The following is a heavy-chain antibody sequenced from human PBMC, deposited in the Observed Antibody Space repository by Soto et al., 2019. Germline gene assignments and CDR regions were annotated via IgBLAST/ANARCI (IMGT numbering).Heavy chain of an antibody. D-gene: IGHD3-10*01. CDR3: ARDPLWFGELSSFDY. J-gene: IGHJ4*02. CDR1: GYTFPNQG. CDR2: INVGNGVT. Sequence: GASVKVSCKGSGYTFPNQGLHWVRQAPGHRLEWMGWINVGNGVTKYSQKFQGRVSISRDTSASTGYMELSSLTYEDTAVYYCARDPLWFGELSSFDYCGQGTLVTVPS. V-gene: IGHV1-3*01.